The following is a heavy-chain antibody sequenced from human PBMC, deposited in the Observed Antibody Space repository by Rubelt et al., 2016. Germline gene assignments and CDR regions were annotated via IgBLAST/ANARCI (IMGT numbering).Heavy chain of an antibody. D-gene: IGHD5-12*01. V-gene: IGHV4-59*08. Sequence: QVQLQESGPGLVKPSETLSLTCTVSGGYINSHYWSWIRQPPGKGLEWIGYVYYTGSSNYNPSFKSRVTISVDRSKGQFSRKLNSVTAADTAVYYCARRRNSGYDFDYWGQGTLVTVSS. CDR2: VYYTGSS. CDR1: GGYINSHY. CDR3: ARRRNSGYDFDY. J-gene: IGHJ4*02.